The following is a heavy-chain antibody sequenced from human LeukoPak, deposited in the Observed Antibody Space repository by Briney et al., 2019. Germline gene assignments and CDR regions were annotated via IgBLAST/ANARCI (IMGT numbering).Heavy chain of an antibody. J-gene: IGHJ4*02. CDR1: GYTFTSYY. CDR3: ARVLGRWELPAVGYFDY. V-gene: IGHV1-46*01. CDR2: INPSGGST. D-gene: IGHD1-26*01. Sequence: GASVKVSCKASGYTFTSYYMHWVRQAPGQGLEWMGIINPSGGSTSYAQKFQGRVTMTRDTSTSTVYMELSSLRSEDTAVYYCARVLGRWELPAVGYFDYWGQGTLVTVSS.